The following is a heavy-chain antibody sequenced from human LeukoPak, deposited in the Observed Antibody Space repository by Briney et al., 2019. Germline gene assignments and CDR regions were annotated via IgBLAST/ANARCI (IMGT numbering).Heavy chain of an antibody. V-gene: IGHV4-59*08. CDR3: ARAPYSSSLYYYGVDV. CDR1: GVSSSSSY. CDR2: IFYTGDS. Sequence: SETLSLTCTVSGVSSSSSYWSWIRQPPGKGLEWIGYIFYTGDSNHNPSFKSRVSISLDTSKDQISLKLSSVTAADTAVYYCARAPYSSSLYYYGVDVWGQGTTVTVSS. D-gene: IGHD6-13*01. J-gene: IGHJ6*02.